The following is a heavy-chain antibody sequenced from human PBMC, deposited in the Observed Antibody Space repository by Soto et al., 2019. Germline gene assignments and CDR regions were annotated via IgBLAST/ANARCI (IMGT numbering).Heavy chain of an antibody. CDR1: GGSISSGDYY. V-gene: IGHV4-30-4*01. Sequence: PSETLSLTCTVSGGSISSGDYYWSWIRQPPGKGLEWIGYIYYSGSTYYNPSLKSRVTISVDTSKNQSSLKLSSVTAADTAVYYCARGLMYYGSGSSGYMDVWGQGTTVTVSS. D-gene: IGHD3-10*01. J-gene: IGHJ6*02. CDR3: ARGLMYYGSGSSGYMDV. CDR2: IYYSGST.